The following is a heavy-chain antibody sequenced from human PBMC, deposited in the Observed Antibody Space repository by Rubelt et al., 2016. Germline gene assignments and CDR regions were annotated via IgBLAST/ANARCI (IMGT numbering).Heavy chain of an antibody. CDR1: GFTFSSYS. Sequence: EVQLVESGGGLVKPGGSLRLSCAASGFTFSSYSMNWVRQAPGKGLEWVSSISSSSSYIYYADSVKGRFTISRDNAKNSLYLQMNSLRAEDTAVYYCAKMGGSSSSLYDYWGQGTLVTVSS. J-gene: IGHJ4*02. CDR3: AKMGGSSSSLYDY. CDR2: ISSSSSYI. V-gene: IGHV3-21*01. D-gene: IGHD6-13*01.